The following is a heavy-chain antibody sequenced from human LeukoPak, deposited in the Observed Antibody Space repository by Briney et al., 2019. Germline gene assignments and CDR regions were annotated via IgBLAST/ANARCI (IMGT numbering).Heavy chain of an antibody. CDR1: GFTFNSYG. J-gene: IGHJ4*01. Sequence: GGSLRLSCAASGFTFNSYGIHWVRQAPGKGLEWVAFIWYDGSNKYYADSVKGRFTISRDNSKNTLYLQMNSLRAEDTAVYYCARARTTRGFDYWGQGTLATVSS. CDR3: ARARTTRGFDY. V-gene: IGHV3-33*01. CDR2: IWYDGSNK. D-gene: IGHD4-17*01.